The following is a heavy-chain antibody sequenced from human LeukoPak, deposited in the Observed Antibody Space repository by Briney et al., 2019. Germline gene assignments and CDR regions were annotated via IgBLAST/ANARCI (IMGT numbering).Heavy chain of an antibody. J-gene: IGHJ3*01. CDR2: INNDGSST. Sequence: PGGSLRLSCAASGFTFSSYWIHWVRQAPGKGLVWVSRINNDGSSTNYADSVKGRFTISRDNAKNTLYLQMNSLRAEDTAVYYCVRETRSGAFDVWGQGTMVTVSS. V-gene: IGHV3-74*01. CDR1: GFTFSSYW. D-gene: IGHD2-2*01. CDR3: VRETRSGAFDV.